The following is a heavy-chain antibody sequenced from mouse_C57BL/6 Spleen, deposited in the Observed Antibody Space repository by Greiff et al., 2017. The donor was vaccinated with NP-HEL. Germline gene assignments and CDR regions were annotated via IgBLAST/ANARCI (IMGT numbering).Heavy chain of an antibody. CDR2: IDPSDSYT. Sequence: VQLQQSGAELVKPGASVKLSCKASGYTFTSYWMQWVKQRPGQGLEWIGEIDPSDSYTNYNQKFKGKATLTVDTSSSTAYMQLSSLTSEDSAVYYGARRGSTMITDACFAYWGQGTLVTVSA. CDR3: ARRGSTMITDACFAY. CDR1: GYTFTSYW. J-gene: IGHJ3*01. D-gene: IGHD2-4*01. V-gene: IGHV1-50*01.